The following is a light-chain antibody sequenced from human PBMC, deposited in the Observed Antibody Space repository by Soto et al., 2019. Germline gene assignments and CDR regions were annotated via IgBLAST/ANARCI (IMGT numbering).Light chain of an antibody. V-gene: IGKV3D-15*01. CDR2: DIS. J-gene: IGKJ4*01. CDR3: QQYDKWPLT. CDR1: QSVSSN. Sequence: ETVMTQSPATLSVSPGXRATLSCRASQSVSSNLAWYQQKPGQPPRLLIYDISTRATGIPTRFSGGGSGTDFTLTISSLQSEDFGLYFCQQYDKWPLTFGGGTKVDIK.